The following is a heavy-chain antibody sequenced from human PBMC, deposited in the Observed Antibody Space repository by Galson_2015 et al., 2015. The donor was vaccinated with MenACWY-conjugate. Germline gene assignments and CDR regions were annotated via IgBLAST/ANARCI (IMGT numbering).Heavy chain of an antibody. Sequence: QSGAEVKKPGESLQISCRGSGYSFTNYWIGWVRQMHGRGLEWMGLIDPHNSNTRYSPYFQGQVNISDDESISTAFLQWSSLKASDTAMYYCARHPPGGRGMDVWGRGTTVTVSS. CDR2: IDPHNSNT. D-gene: IGHD1-26*01. J-gene: IGHJ6*02. CDR1: GYSFTNYW. V-gene: IGHV5-51*01. CDR3: ARHPPGGRGMDV.